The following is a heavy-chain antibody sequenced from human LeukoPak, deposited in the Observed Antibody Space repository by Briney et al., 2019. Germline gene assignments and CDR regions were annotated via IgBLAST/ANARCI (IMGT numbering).Heavy chain of an antibody. Sequence: ASVKVSCKASGGTFSSYAISWVRQAPGQGLEWMGGIIPIFGTANYAQKFQGRVTITADESTSTAYMELSSLRSEDTAVYYCARGPFLGATTSSAFDIWGQGTMVTVSS. V-gene: IGHV1-69*13. CDR1: GGTFSSYA. CDR2: IIPIFGTA. J-gene: IGHJ3*02. D-gene: IGHD1-26*01. CDR3: ARGPFLGATTSSAFDI.